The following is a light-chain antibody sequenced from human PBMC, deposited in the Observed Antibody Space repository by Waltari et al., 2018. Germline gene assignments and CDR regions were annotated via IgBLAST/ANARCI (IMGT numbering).Light chain of an antibody. CDR2: EAT. CDR3: CSYAGSNTWV. Sequence: QSALTQPASVSGSPGQSITISCTGTSSDVGRYTFVSWYQQHPGNAPKLMIYEATKRPSGVSDRFSGSKSGNTASLTSSGLQAEDEADYYCCSYAGSNTWVFGGGTKVTVL. V-gene: IGLV2-23*01. CDR1: SSDVGRYTF. J-gene: IGLJ3*02.